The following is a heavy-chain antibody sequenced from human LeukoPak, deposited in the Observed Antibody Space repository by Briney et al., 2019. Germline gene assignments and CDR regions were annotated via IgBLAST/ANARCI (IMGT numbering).Heavy chain of an antibody. J-gene: IGHJ3*02. CDR3: ARGPSGSFPDDAFDI. V-gene: IGHV1-2*02. Sequence: ASVKVSRKASGYTFTGYYMHWVRQAPGQGLEWVGWINPNSGGTNYAQKFQGRVTMTRDTSISTAYMELSRLRSDDTAVYYCARGPSGSFPDDAFDIWGQGTMVTVSS. CDR2: INPNSGGT. CDR1: GYTFTGYY. D-gene: IGHD1-26*01.